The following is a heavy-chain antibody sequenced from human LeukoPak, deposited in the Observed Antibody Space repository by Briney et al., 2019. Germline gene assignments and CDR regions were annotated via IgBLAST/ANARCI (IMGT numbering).Heavy chain of an antibody. D-gene: IGHD2-21*02. Sequence: GGSLRLSYVVSGFTFNRCWMNWVRQAPGKGLEWVAHINPDRRDTYYVVSVKGRFTISRDNAQNSMYLQMNSLRVEDTAVYYCTSWGDTTAEYFQRWGQGTLVTVSS. CDR1: GFTFNRCW. CDR2: INPDRRDT. V-gene: IGHV3-7*01. J-gene: IGHJ1*01. CDR3: TSWGDTTAEYFQR.